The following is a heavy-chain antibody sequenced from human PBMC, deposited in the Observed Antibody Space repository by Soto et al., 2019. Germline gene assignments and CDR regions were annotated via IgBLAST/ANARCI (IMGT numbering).Heavy chain of an antibody. D-gene: IGHD6-19*01. CDR3: ATGAEEQWLELAY. J-gene: IGHJ4*02. CDR1: GFIVSSHY. Sequence: PGGSLRLSCAGTGFIVSSHYMNWVRQAPGKGLEWVSVIYTTGDTYYADSVKGRFTISRDSSKNTVYLQMSGLRAEDTAVYYCATGAEEQWLELAYWGQGTLVTVSS. V-gene: IGHV3-53*01. CDR2: IYTTGDT.